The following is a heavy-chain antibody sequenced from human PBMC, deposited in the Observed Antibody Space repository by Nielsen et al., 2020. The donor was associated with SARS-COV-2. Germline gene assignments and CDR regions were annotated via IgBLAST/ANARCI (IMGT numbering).Heavy chain of an antibody. CDR2: ISYDGSNK. V-gene: IGHV3-30*03. CDR1: GFTFSSYG. J-gene: IGHJ3*01. Sequence: GGSLRLSCAASGFTFSSYGMHWVRQAPGKRLEWVAVISYDGSNKYYADSVKGRFTISRDNSKNTLYLQMNSLRAEDTAVYYCARDWSRAFDVWGQGTMVTVSS. CDR3: ARDWSRAFDV.